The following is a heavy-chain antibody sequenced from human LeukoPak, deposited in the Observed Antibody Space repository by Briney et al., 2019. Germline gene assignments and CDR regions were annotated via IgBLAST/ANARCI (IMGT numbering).Heavy chain of an antibody. D-gene: IGHD3-9*01. J-gene: IGHJ4*02. CDR1: GYSFTTYW. CDR3: ARGRGRYFDWLLYGFDS. V-gene: IGHV5-51*01. CDR2: IYSGDSDT. Sequence: GESLKISFKGSGYSFTTYWIGWVRPMPGKGLEWMGIIYSGDSDTRYSPSFQGQVTISADKSISTAYLQWSSLKASDTAMYYCARGRGRYFDWLLYGFDSWGQGTLVTVSS.